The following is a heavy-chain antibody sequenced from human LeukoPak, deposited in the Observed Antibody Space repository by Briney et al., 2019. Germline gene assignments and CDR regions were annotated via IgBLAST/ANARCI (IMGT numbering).Heavy chain of an antibody. J-gene: IGHJ4*02. CDR2: INPSGGST. D-gene: IGHD5-24*01. V-gene: IGHV1-46*01. CDR3: ARDFGLEMATIPGDY. CDR1: GYTFTSYY. Sequence: GASVKVSCKASGYTFTSYYMHWVRQAPGQGLEWMGIINPSGGSTSYAQKFQGRVTVTRDTSTSTVYMELSSLRSEDTAVYYCARDFGLEMATIPGDYWGQGTLVTVSS.